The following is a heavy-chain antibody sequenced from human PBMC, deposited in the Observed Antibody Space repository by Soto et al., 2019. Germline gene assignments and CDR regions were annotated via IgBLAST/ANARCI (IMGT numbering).Heavy chain of an antibody. D-gene: IGHD3-16*01. CDR1: GFTFSSYW. V-gene: IGHV3-74*01. CDR3: TRDGGGGGGY. J-gene: IGHJ4*02. Sequence: EVQLVESGGGLVQPGGSLRLSCAASGFTFSSYWMHWVRQAPGKGLVWVSRINEDGSTINYADSVKGRFTISRDNAKNRFYLEVKWLRGEDTVVYYGTRDGGGGGGYWGQGTLVTVSS. CDR2: INEDGSTI.